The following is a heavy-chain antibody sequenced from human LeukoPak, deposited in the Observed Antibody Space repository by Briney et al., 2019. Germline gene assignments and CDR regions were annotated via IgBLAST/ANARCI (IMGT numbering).Heavy chain of an antibody. J-gene: IGHJ4*02. CDR1: GYKLIYNY. CDR3: ARVDYASASSFDY. V-gene: IGHV1-46*01. D-gene: IGHD3-10*01. Sequence: ASVKVSCKASGYKLIYNYMHWVRQAPGQGLEWMGIINPSDGSTSYAQKFQGRVTMTRDMSTSTVYMELSSLRSEDTAVYYCARVDYASASSFDYWGQGTLVTVSS. CDR2: INPSDGST.